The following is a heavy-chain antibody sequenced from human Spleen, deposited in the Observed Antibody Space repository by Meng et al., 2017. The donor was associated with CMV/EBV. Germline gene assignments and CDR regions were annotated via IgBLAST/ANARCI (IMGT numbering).Heavy chain of an antibody. Sequence: GESLKISCAASGFTFSSYSMNWVRQAPGKGLEWVSYISSSSSTIYYADSVKGRFTISRDNAKNSLYLQMNSLRAEDTAVYYCAKIREQLVYYYGMDVWGQGTTVTVSS. CDR2: ISSSSSTI. J-gene: IGHJ6*02. CDR3: AKIREQLVYYYGMDV. CDR1: GFTFSSYS. D-gene: IGHD6-6*01. V-gene: IGHV3-48*04.